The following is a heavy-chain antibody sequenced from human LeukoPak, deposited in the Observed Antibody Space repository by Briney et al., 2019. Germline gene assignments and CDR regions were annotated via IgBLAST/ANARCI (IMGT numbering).Heavy chain of an antibody. D-gene: IGHD3-10*01. CDR3: ARPGYYGSGNRYFDL. Sequence: PSETLSLTCTVSDGSINGYYWSWIRQPPGKGLDWIGYMYSGGTTNYSPSLKSRVTISEDMSKNQFSLKLSSVTAADTAVYYCARPGYYGSGNRYFDLWGRGTLVTVSS. CDR1: DGSINGYY. CDR2: MYSGGTT. V-gene: IGHV4-59*08. J-gene: IGHJ2*01.